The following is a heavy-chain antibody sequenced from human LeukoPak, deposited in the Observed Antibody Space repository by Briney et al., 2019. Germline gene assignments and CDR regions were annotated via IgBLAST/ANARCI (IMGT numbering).Heavy chain of an antibody. CDR2: IYPNEGRT. J-gene: IGHJ4*02. V-gene: IGHV4-4*07. Sequence: SETLSLTCSVSGDSISSYYWSWIRQPAGKGLEWIGRIYPNEGRTDDNPSLKSRVTMSLDTSKNQWSLKLRSVTAADTAVYYCARHRGGRWLQFYFDYWGQGTLVTVSS. D-gene: IGHD5-24*01. CDR3: ARHRGGRWLQFYFDY. CDR1: GDSISSYY.